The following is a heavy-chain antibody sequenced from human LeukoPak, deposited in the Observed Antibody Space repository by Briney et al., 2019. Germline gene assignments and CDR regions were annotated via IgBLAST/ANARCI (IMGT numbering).Heavy chain of an antibody. D-gene: IGHD6-19*01. CDR1: GYTCTSDG. Sequence: GASAKVSCKASGYTCTSDGICWVRQATGQWLEWLGWISAYNGNTNYAQKFQGRVTITRDTSASTAYMELSSLRSEDTAVYYCALSSSGWYRDFDYWGQGTLVTVSS. V-gene: IGHV1-18*01. J-gene: IGHJ4*02. CDR3: ALSSSGWYRDFDY. CDR2: ISAYNGNT.